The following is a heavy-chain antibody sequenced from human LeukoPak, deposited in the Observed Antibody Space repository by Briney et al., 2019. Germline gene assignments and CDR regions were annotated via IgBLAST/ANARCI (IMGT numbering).Heavy chain of an antibody. Sequence: ASVKVSCKASGGTFSSYAISWVRQAPGQGLEWMGRIIPILGIANYAQKFQGRVTITADKSTSTAYMELSSLRSEDTAVYYCARHGYSGRPGWFDPWGQGTLVTVSS. CDR2: IIPILGIA. J-gene: IGHJ5*02. CDR1: GGTFSSYA. V-gene: IGHV1-69*04. CDR3: ARHGYSGRPGWFDP. D-gene: IGHD1-26*01.